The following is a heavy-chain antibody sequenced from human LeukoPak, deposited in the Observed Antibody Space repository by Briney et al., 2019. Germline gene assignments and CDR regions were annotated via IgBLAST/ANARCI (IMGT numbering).Heavy chain of an antibody. D-gene: IGHD4-17*01. CDR1: GYTFTGYH. J-gene: IGHJ4*02. V-gene: IGHV1-2*06. CDR2: INPNSGDT. CDR3: ARGHSTERTQYFFDF. Sequence: PWASVKVSCKASGYTFTGYHMHWVRQAPGQGLEWMGRINPNSGDTNYAQKFQGRVAMTRDTSISTAFMELTRLRSDDTAVYYCARGHSTERTQYFFDFWGQGTLVTVSS.